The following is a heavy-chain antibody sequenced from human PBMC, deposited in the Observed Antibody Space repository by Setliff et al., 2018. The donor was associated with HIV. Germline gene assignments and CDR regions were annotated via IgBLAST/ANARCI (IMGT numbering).Heavy chain of an antibody. J-gene: IGHJ4*02. D-gene: IGHD3-10*01. CDR3: TRDPTPKELWFFSGYYSDY. V-gene: IGHV3-30*02. CDR1: GFSFSSYS. Sequence: GGSLRLSCTASGFSFSSYSINWVRQAPGKGLEWVSSILFDGSYQFYGDPVKGRFIISRDNSKNMLYLQMNSLSADDTAVYYCTRDPTPKELWFFSGYYSDYWGQGTLVTVSS. CDR2: ILFDGSYQ.